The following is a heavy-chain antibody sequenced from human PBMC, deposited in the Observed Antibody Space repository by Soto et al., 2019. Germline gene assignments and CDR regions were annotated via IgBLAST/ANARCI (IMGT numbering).Heavy chain of an antibody. CDR1: GFTFSSYA. V-gene: IGHV3-30-3*01. CDR2: ISHDGINK. Sequence: LRLSCAASGFTFSSYAMNWVRQAPGKGLEWVALISHDGINKYYADSVRGRFTISRDSSTNTLYLQMNSLRAADTAVYYCGRCTSTSCHLGSDYWGQGTLVTVSS. D-gene: IGHD2-2*01. CDR3: GRCTSTSCHLGSDY. J-gene: IGHJ4*02.